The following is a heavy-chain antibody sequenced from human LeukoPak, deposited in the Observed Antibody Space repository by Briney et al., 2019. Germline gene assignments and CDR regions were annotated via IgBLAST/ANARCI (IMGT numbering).Heavy chain of an antibody. CDR2: INAYNGNT. CDR1: GYTFTSYG. CDR3: AREYDSSIEY. V-gene: IGHV1-18*01. J-gene: IGHJ4*02. D-gene: IGHD3-22*01. Sequence: ASVKVSCKASGYTFTSYGISWVRQAPGQGLEWMGWINAYNGNTNYAQKLQGRVTMTTDTSTRRAYMELRSLGSDDTVVYYCAREYDSSIEYWGQGTLVTVSS.